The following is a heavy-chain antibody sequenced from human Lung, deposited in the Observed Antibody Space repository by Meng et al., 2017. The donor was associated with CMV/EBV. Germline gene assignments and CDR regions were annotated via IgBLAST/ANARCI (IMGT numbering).Heavy chain of an antibody. Sequence: QVPVRECGPALVEPPATLSCTRAGSGDHITNHNWWAGVRQPPGKGLEWIGEIPHRGSSAYNPSLKSRVSMSIDKSKNQFSLKLTSVTAADTAVYHCLRRSGGSVWGQGTLVTVSS. V-gene: IGHV4-4*03. D-gene: IGHD3-10*01. J-gene: IGHJ1*01. CDR3: LRRSGGSV. CDR2: IPHRGSS. CDR1: GDHITNHNW.